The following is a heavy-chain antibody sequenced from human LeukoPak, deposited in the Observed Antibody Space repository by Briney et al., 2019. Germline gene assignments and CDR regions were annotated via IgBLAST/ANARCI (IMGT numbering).Heavy chain of an antibody. CDR1: GFTFSSYG. Sequence: GGSLRLSCAASGFTFSSYGMHWVRQAPGKGLEWVAVTSYDGSNKYYADSVKGRFTISRDNSKNTLYLQMNSLRAEDTAVYYCAKSSSSWYVDWGQGTLVTVSS. V-gene: IGHV3-30*18. D-gene: IGHD6-13*01. CDR2: TSYDGSNK. J-gene: IGHJ4*02. CDR3: AKSSSSWYVD.